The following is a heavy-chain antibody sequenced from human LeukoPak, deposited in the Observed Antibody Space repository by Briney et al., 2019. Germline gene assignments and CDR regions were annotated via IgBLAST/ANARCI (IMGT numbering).Heavy chain of an antibody. Sequence: EASVKVSCKASGYTFTSYGISWVRQAPGQGLEWMGWISAYNGNTNYAQKLQGRVTMTTDTSTSTAYMELRSLRSDDTAVYYCARVGRGVPSREFRDGYNLNNWFDPWGQGTLVTVSS. CDR1: GYTFTSYG. V-gene: IGHV1-18*01. D-gene: IGHD5-24*01. J-gene: IGHJ5*02. CDR2: ISAYNGNT. CDR3: ARVGRGVPSREFRDGYNLNNWFDP.